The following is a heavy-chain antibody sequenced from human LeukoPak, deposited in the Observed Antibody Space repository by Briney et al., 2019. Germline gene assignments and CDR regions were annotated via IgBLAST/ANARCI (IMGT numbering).Heavy chain of an antibody. CDR3: AIDYGFWSGYYLSRPPHF. CDR2: ISGSSSYI. CDR1: GFIFSSYS. D-gene: IGHD3-3*01. J-gene: IGHJ4*02. V-gene: IGHV3-21*01. Sequence: PGGSLRLSCAASGFIFSSYSMTWVRQAPGKGLEWVSSISGSSSYIDYVGSVKGRFTISRDNTKDSLYLQMNSLRADDTAVYDCAIDYGFWSGYYLSRPPHFWGQGTLVTVSS.